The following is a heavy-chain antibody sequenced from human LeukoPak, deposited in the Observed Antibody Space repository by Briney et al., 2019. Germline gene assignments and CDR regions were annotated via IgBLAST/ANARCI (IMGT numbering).Heavy chain of an antibody. CDR1: GGSISYYY. V-gene: IGHV4-59*01. J-gene: IGHJ5*02. D-gene: IGHD3-9*01. CDR3: ARGGTYNDILSFDP. Sequence: PSETLPLTCTVSGGSISYYYWTWLRQSPGKGLEWIGQIYYTGSTYYNPSLQRRLTISVDTSRNQFSLNLTSVTAADTAVYYCARGGTYNDILSFDPWGQGTLVTVSS. CDR2: IYYTGST.